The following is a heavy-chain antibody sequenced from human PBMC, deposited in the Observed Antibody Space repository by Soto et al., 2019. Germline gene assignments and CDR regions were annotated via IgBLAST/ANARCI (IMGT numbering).Heavy chain of an antibody. CDR2: IDPSDSYT. Sequence: GESLKISCKGSGYSFTSYWISWVRQMPGKGLEWMGRIDPSDSYTNYSPSFQGHVTISADKSVSTAYLQWSSLKASDTAMYYCARHGSSSFVGLDYWGQGTLVTVSS. CDR3: ARHGSSSFVGLDY. CDR1: GYSFTSYW. V-gene: IGHV5-10-1*01. D-gene: IGHD6-6*01. J-gene: IGHJ4*02.